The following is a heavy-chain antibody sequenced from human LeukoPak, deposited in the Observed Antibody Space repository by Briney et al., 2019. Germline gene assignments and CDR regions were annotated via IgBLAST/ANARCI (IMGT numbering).Heavy chain of an antibody. CDR1: GFTFSSYG. Sequence: GGSLRLSCAASGFTFSSYGMHWVRQVPGKGLEWVAFIRYDGSNKYYADSVKGRFTISRDNSKNTLYLQMNSLRAEDTAVYYCAKVQVSEVSVLSDYYYYMDVWGKGTTVTVSS. CDR2: IRYDGSNK. V-gene: IGHV3-30*02. J-gene: IGHJ6*03. CDR3: AKVQVSEVSVLSDYYYYMDV. D-gene: IGHD4/OR15-4a*01.